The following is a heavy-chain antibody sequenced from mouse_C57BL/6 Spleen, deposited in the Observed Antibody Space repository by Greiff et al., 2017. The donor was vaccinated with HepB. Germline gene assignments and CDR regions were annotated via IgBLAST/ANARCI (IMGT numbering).Heavy chain of an antibody. CDR1: GYTFTSYW. V-gene: IGHV1-64*01. J-gene: IGHJ1*03. Sequence: QVQLQQPGAELVKPGASVKLSCKASGYTFTSYWMHWVKQRPGQGLEWIGMIHPNSGSTNYNEKFKSKATLTVDKSSSTSYMQLSSLTSEDSAVYDCAREGITTVVAYWYFDVWGTGTTVTVSS. CDR2: IHPNSGST. D-gene: IGHD1-1*01. CDR3: AREGITTVVAYWYFDV.